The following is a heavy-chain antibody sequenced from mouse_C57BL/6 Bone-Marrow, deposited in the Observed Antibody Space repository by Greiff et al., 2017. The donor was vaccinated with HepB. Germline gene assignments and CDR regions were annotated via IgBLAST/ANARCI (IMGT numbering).Heavy chain of an antibody. Sequence: EVKLVESGGGLVKPGGSLKLSCAASGFTFSDYGMHWVRQAPEKGLEWVAYISSGSSTIYYADTVKGRFTISRDNAKNTLILHMTSLKSEDTAMYCCACSFTVGYFDVWGTGTTVTVSS. CDR2: ISSGSSTI. CDR1: GFTFSDYG. CDR3: ACSFTVGYFDV. D-gene: IGHD1-1*01. J-gene: IGHJ1*03. V-gene: IGHV5-17*01.